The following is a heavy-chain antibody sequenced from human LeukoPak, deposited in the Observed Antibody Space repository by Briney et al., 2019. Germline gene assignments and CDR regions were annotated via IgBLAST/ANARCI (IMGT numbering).Heavy chain of an antibody. CDR3: AKEYTTRWSYWHFDL. CDR1: GFTFSTYG. J-gene: IGHJ2*01. Sequence: GRSLRLSCAASGFTFSTYGMHWVRQAPGKGLEWVAVISYDEKGKYYADSVKGRFTIARDNSENTLYLQMNSLRAEDTAVYYCAKEYTTRWSYWHFDLWGRGTLVTVSS. D-gene: IGHD6-13*01. CDR2: ISYDEKGK. V-gene: IGHV3-30*18.